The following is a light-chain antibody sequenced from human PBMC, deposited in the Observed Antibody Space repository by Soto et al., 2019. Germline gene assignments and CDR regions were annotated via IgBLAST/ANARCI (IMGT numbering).Light chain of an antibody. V-gene: IGKV3-15*01. CDR2: GAS. Sequence: ETVLTQSPATLSLSPGETATLSCRASQRVTTNLAWYQWKLGQPPGLLIYGASTRATGIPVRFRGSGSGTEFTLTISSLQSEDSAVYYCQQHHNWPWTFGQGTMVELK. CDR1: QRVTTN. CDR3: QQHHNWPWT. J-gene: IGKJ1*01.